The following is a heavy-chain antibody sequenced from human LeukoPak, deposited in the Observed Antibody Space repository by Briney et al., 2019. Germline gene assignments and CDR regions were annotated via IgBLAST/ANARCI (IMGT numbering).Heavy chain of an antibody. D-gene: IGHD3-10*01. V-gene: IGHV4-34*01. CDR1: GDSFTGYY. CDR3: AREGSYSGSGSPPLDY. J-gene: IGHJ4*02. CDR2: INHSGST. Sequence: PSETLSLTCAVHGDSFTGYYWSWIRQPPGKGLGWSGEINHSGSTNYNPSLKSRVTISVDPSKNQFSLKLTSVTAADTAVYYCAREGSYSGSGSPPLDYWGQGTLVTVSS.